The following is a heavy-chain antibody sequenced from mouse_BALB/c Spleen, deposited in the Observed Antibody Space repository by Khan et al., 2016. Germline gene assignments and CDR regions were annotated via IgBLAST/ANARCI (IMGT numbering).Heavy chain of an antibody. D-gene: IGHD1-1*01. CDR3: ARRAFYSGSLDY. Sequence: QIQLVQSGPELKKPGETVKISCKASGYTFTDYSMHWVKQAPGKGLKWMGWINTETGAPTYADDFKGRFAISLETSASTAYLQINNLKTEDTATXSCARRAFYSGSLDYWGQGTTLTVSS. V-gene: IGHV9-2-1*01. CDR2: INTETGAP. J-gene: IGHJ2*01. CDR1: GYTFTDYS.